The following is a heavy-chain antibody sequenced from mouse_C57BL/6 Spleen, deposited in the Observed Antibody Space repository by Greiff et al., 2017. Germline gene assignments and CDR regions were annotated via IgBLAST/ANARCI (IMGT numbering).Heavy chain of an antibody. CDR1: GFTFSDYG. Sequence: EVQRVESGGGLVKPGGSLKLSCAASGFTFSDYGMHWVRQAPEKGLEWVAYISSGSSTIYYADKVKGRFTISRDNATNTLFLQMPSLRSEDSAMYYCASITTVDWYFDVWGTGTTVTVSS. CDR3: ASITTVDWYFDV. CDR2: ISSGSSTI. D-gene: IGHD1-1*01. J-gene: IGHJ1*03. V-gene: IGHV5-17*01.